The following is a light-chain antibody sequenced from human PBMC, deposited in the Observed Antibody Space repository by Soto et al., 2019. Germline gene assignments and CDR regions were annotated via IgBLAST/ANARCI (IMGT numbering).Light chain of an antibody. CDR1: QSIRTY. CDR3: QLSDSSFT. Sequence: DIQMTQSPSSLSASVGDSVTITGRASQSIRTYLNWYQQKPGKAPKLLIYAASSLQSGVPSRFSGSGSGTDFTLTISSLQPDDFATYYCQLSDSSFTFGQGTRLEI. CDR2: AAS. V-gene: IGKV1-39*01. J-gene: IGKJ5*01.